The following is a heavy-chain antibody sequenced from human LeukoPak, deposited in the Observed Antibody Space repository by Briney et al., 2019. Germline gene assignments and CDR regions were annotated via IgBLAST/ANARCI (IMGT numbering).Heavy chain of an antibody. Sequence: PGGSLRLSCAASGFTFSSYAMSWVRQAPGKGLERVSAISGSGGSTYYADSVKGRFTISRDNSKNTLYLQVNSLRAEDTAVYYCAKTGGDYVWGSYRSDYYFDYWGQGTLVTVSS. V-gene: IGHV3-23*01. D-gene: IGHD3-16*02. CDR3: AKTGGDYVWGSYRSDYYFDY. J-gene: IGHJ4*02. CDR2: ISGSGGST. CDR1: GFTFSSYA.